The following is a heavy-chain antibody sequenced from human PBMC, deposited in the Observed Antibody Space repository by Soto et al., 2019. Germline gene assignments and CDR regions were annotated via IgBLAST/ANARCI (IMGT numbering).Heavy chain of an antibody. CDR3: AAENVLLFLALLPSSGTHV. J-gene: IGHJ6*02. D-gene: IGHD3-3*01. CDR2: IVVGSGNT. Sequence: ASVKVSCKASGFTFTSSAVQWVRQARGQRLEWIGWIVVGSGNTNYAQKFQERVTITRDMSTSTAYMELSSLKSEDTAVYYCAAENVLLFLALLPSSGTHVLRYATPVTV. CDR1: GFTFTSSA. V-gene: IGHV1-58*01.